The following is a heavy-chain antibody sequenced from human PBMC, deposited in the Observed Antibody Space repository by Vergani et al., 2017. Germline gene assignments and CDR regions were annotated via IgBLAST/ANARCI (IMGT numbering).Heavy chain of an antibody. V-gene: IGHV3-64*04. Sequence: VQLVESGGGLVQPGGSLRLSCAASGFTFSSYAMHWVRQAPGKGLEYVSAISSNGGSTYYADSVKGRFTISRDNSKNTLYLQMNSLRAEDTAVYYCAKGAITMIVVVIAGDAFDIWGQGTMVTVSS. CDR3: AKGAITMIVVVIAGDAFDI. CDR2: ISSNGGST. D-gene: IGHD3-22*01. J-gene: IGHJ3*02. CDR1: GFTFSSYA.